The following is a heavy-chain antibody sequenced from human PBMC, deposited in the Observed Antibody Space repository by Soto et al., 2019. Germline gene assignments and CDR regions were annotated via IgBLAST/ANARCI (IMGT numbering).Heavy chain of an antibody. J-gene: IGHJ4*02. D-gene: IGHD6-19*01. CDR1: GFTLSSYW. CDR2: IKQDGSEK. CDR3: AREGRGSSGFDY. Sequence: EVQLVESGGGLVQPGGTLRLSCAASGFTLSSYWVSWVRQAPGKGLEWVANIKQDGSEKYYVASVKGRFTISRDNAKSSVSLQMNSRRAEDTAVYYWAREGRGSSGFDYWGQGTLVTVSS. V-gene: IGHV3-7*01.